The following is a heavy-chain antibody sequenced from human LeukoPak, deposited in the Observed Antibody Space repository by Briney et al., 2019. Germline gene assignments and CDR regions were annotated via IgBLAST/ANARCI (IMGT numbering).Heavy chain of an antibody. D-gene: IGHD6-13*01. J-gene: IGHJ4*02. V-gene: IGHV3-48*02. CDR3: AGGYSSSWYSPYFDY. CDR1: GFTFSSYS. CDR2: ISSSSSTI. Sequence: GGSLRLSCAASGFTFSSYSMNWVRQAPGKGLEWVSYISSSSSTIYYADSVKGRFTISRDNAKNSLYLQINSLRDEDTAVYYCAGGYSSSWYSPYFDYWGQGTLVTVSS.